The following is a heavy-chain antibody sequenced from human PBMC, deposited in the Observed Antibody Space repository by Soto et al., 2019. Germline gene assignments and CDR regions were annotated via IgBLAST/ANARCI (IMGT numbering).Heavy chain of an antibody. CDR2: IVVGSGNT. V-gene: IGHV1-58*01. CDR3: AADLRDYYDSSGYYHPVSFDY. D-gene: IGHD3-22*01. CDR1: GFTFTSSA. J-gene: IGHJ4*02. Sequence: SVKVSCKASGFTFTSSAVQWVRQARGQRLEWIGWIVVGSGNTNYAQKFQERVTITRDMSTSTAYMELSSLRSEDTAVYYCAADLRDYYDSSGYYHPVSFDYWGQGPLVTVSS.